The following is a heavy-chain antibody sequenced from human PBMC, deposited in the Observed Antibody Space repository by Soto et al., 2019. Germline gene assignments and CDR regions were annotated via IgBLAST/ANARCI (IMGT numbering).Heavy chain of an antibody. V-gene: IGHV1-18*04. CDR2: INAYNGNT. Sequence: GASVKVSCKAPGTTFPATFIHWCGQPPDKGLKGMGWINAYNGNTNYAQKFQGRVTMTTDTSTSTAYMELRSLRSDDTAVYYCARDEHRLRHANYYDSSGYFRWGQGTLVTVSS. CDR1: GTTFPATF. J-gene: IGHJ4*02. D-gene: IGHD3-22*01. CDR3: ARDEHRLRHANYYDSSGYFR.